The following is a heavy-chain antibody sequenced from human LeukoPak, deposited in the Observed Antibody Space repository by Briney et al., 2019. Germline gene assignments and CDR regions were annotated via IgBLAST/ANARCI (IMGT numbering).Heavy chain of an antibody. CDR3: ARAVASNWFDP. CDR2: IKEDEGEK. J-gene: IGHJ5*02. Sequence: GGSLRLSCAASGFTFSRCWMSWVRQALGKGLEWVANIKEDEGEKQYVDSVKGRFTISRDNAKNSLYLQMNSLRAEDTAVYYCARAVASNWFDPWGQGTLVTVSS. V-gene: IGHV3-7*01. D-gene: IGHD6-19*01. CDR1: GFTFSRCW.